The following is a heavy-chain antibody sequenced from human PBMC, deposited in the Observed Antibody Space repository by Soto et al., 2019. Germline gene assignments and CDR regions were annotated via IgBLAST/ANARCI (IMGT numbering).Heavy chain of an antibody. V-gene: IGHV3-21*01. CDR2: ISSSSSYI. J-gene: IGHJ4*02. Sequence: PGGSLRLSCAASGFTFSSYSMNWVRQAPGKGLEWVSSISSSSSYIYYADSVKGRFTISRDNAKNSLYLQMNSLRAEDTAVYYCARALNVLGYCSGGSCSNDYWGQGTLVTVSS. CDR3: ARALNVLGYCSGGSCSNDY. CDR1: GFTFSSYS. D-gene: IGHD2-15*01.